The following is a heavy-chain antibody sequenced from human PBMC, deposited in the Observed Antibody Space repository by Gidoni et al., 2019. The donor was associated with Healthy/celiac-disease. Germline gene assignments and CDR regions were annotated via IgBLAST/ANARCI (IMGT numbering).Heavy chain of an antibody. V-gene: IGHV4-39*01. CDR1: GGSICSSSYY. CDR2: IYYSGST. J-gene: IGHJ5*02. CDR3: ARHRDSISSRGGSWFDP. D-gene: IGHD3-16*01. Sequence: QLQLQVSGPGLVKPSETLSLTCTVSGGSICSSSYYWGWIRQTPGKGLEWIGIIYYSGSTYYNPSLKSRVTISVDTSKNQFSLKLSSVTSADTAVYYCARHRDSISSRGGSWFDPWGQGTLVTVSS.